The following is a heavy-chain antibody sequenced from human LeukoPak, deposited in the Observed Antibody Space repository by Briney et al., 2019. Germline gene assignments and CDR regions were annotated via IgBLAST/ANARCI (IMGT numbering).Heavy chain of an antibody. CDR2: ISGSGGST. CDR1: GFTFSNYW. V-gene: IGHV3-23*01. D-gene: IGHD1-20*01. Sequence: AGGSLRLSCAASGFTFSNYWMNWVRQAPGKGLVWVSAISGSGGSTSYADSVKGRFTISRDNSKNTLYLQMNSLRTEDTAVYYCAKCPYAVNWNLFDYWGQGTLVTVSS. J-gene: IGHJ4*02. CDR3: AKCPYAVNWNLFDY.